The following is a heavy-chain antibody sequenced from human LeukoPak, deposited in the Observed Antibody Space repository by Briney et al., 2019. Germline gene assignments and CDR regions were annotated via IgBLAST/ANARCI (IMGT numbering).Heavy chain of an antibody. Sequence: PSETLSLTCAVYGGSFSGYYWSWIRQPPGKGLEWIGEINHSGSTNYNPSLKSRVTISVDTSKNQFSLKLSSVTAADTAVYYCARSVGYSSGWYFGYWGQGTLVTVSS. J-gene: IGHJ4*02. CDR2: INHSGST. CDR3: ARSVGYSSGWYFGY. D-gene: IGHD6-19*01. CDR1: GGSFSGYY. V-gene: IGHV4-34*01.